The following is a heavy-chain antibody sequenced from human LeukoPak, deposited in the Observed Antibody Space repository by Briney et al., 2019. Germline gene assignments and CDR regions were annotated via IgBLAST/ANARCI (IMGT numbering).Heavy chain of an antibody. V-gene: IGHV3-74*01. Sequence: GGSLRLSCAASGFTFSSYWMHWVRQAPGKGLVWVSRINSDGSTTSYADSVKGRFTISRDNAKNTLYLQMNSLRDEDTAVYYCARGPLGAVAGTWANYWGQGTLVTVPS. CDR1: GFTFSSYW. J-gene: IGHJ4*02. D-gene: IGHD6-19*01. CDR2: INSDGSTT. CDR3: ARGPLGAVAGTWANY.